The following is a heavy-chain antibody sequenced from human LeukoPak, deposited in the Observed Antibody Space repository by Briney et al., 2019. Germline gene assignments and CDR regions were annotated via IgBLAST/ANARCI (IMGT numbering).Heavy chain of an antibody. Sequence: GGSLRLSCTASGFTFCSYAMSWVRQAPGKGLGWVSAISSSGVNTNYADSVKGRFTISRDNSKNTLYLQMNSLRAEDTAVYYCARDRGRTTVTTDFDYWGQGTLVTVSS. CDR1: GFTFCSYA. J-gene: IGHJ4*02. D-gene: IGHD4-17*01. CDR3: ARDRGRTTVTTDFDY. CDR2: ISSSGVNT. V-gene: IGHV3-23*01.